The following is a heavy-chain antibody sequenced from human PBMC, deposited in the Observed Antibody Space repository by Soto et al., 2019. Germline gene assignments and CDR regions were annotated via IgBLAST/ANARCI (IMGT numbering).Heavy chain of an antibody. D-gene: IGHD3-3*01. CDR1: GGSINSGPYS. V-gene: IGHV4-39*07. CDR2: FHYSEST. CDR3: AKDKSGYYPVLYFDL. Sequence: SETLSITCTASGGSINSGPYSWGWNRQPPGEGLEWIGTFHYSESTYYNPSLESRVTISVDTSKNQFSLKVSSVTVADTAVYICAKDKSGYYPVLYFDLWGRGTLVTVSS. J-gene: IGHJ2*01.